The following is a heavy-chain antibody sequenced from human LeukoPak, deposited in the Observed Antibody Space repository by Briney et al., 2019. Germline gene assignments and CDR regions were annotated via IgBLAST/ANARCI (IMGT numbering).Heavy chain of an antibody. CDR1: GYTFTSNG. CDR3: ASDLFYYGSGTPVQYYFVS. CDR2: ISAYNGNT. Sequence: ASVKVSCKASGYTFTSNGISWVRQAPGQGLEWIGWISAYNGNTNYAQKLQGRATMTTDTSTRIAYMELSSLRSDDTAVYYCASDLFYYGSGTPVQYYFVSTGERTLVTVSS. J-gene: IGHJ4*02. D-gene: IGHD3-10*01. V-gene: IGHV1-18*01.